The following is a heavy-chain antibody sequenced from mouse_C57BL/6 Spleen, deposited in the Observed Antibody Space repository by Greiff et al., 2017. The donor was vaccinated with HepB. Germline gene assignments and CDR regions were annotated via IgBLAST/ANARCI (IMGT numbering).Heavy chain of an antibody. CDR2: INPNNGGT. Sequence: EVKLMESGPELVKPGASVKIPCKASGYTFTDYNMDWVKQSHGKSLEWIGDINPNNGGTIYNQKFKGKATLTVDKSSSTAYMELRSLTSEDTAVYYCARKGIYYGNYAFDYWGQGTTLTVSS. CDR3: ARKGIYYGNYAFDY. CDR1: GYTFTDYN. D-gene: IGHD2-1*01. V-gene: IGHV1-18*01. J-gene: IGHJ2*01.